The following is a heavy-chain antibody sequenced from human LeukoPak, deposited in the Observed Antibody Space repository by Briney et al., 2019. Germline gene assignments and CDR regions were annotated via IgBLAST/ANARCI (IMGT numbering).Heavy chain of an antibody. Sequence: ASVKVSCKVSGYTLTELSMNWVRQASANGLEWMGGFDPEEGETIYVQKFQGRVAMTEDTSTDIAYMELSSLRSEDTAVYYCATVLGTFPYHYYMNVWGKGTTVTVSS. J-gene: IGHJ6*03. CDR1: GYTLTELS. D-gene: IGHD3-16*01. CDR3: ATVLGTFPYHYYMNV. CDR2: FDPEEGET. V-gene: IGHV1-24*01.